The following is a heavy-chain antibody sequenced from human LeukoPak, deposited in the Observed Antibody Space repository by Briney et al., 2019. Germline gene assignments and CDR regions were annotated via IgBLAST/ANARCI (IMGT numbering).Heavy chain of an antibody. J-gene: IGHJ4*02. V-gene: IGHV3-23*01. CDR2: ISGSGGST. D-gene: IGHD2-2*02. CDR1: GFTFSSYA. Sequence: GGSLRLACAASGFTFSSYAMSWVRQAPGKGLEWVSAISGSGGSTYYADSVKGRFTISRDNSKNTLYLQMNSLRAEDTAVYYCARDLLGAHLGYCSSTSCYTLDYWGQGTLVTVSS. CDR3: ARDLLGAHLGYCSSTSCYTLDY.